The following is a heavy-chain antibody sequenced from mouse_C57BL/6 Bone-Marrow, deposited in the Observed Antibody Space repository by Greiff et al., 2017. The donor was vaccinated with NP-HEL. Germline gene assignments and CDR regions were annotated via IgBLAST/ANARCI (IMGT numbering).Heavy chain of an antibody. Sequence: EVQLQQSGPELVKPGASVKISCKASGYTFTDYYMNWVKLSPGQGLEWIGDIIPNNGGTSYNQKFKGKATLTVVKSSGTAYMELRSLTSEDSAVNYCARAPYNDYEGARDYWGEGTAATVSS. J-gene: IGHJ4*01. CDR1: GYTFTDYY. V-gene: IGHV1-26*01. CDR2: IIPNNGGT. CDR3: ARAPYNDYEGARDY. D-gene: IGHD2-4*01.